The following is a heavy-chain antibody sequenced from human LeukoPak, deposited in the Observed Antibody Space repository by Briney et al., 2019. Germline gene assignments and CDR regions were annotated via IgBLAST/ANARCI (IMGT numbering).Heavy chain of an antibody. CDR1: GYTFTGYY. CDR2: INPNSGGT. Sequence: GASVKVSCKASGYTFTGYYMHWVRQAPGQGLEWMGWINPNSGGTNYAQKFQGRVTMTRDTSNSTAYMELSRLRSDDTAVYYCARPIDYYGSGSYYNNRGQGTLVTVSS. CDR3: ARPIDYYGSGSYYNN. J-gene: IGHJ4*02. D-gene: IGHD3-10*01. V-gene: IGHV1-2*02.